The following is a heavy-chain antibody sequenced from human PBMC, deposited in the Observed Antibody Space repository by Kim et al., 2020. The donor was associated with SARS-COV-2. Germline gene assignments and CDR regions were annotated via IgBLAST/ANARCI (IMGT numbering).Heavy chain of an antibody. J-gene: IGHJ5*02. V-gene: IGHV4-59*01. D-gene: IGHD2-15*01. Sequence: SETLSLTCTVSGGSISSYYWSWIRQPPGKGLEWIGYIYYSGSTNYNPSLKSRVTISVDTSKNQFSLKLSSVTAADTAVYYCARDLRYSEGGVWFDPWGQGTLVTVSS. CDR2: IYYSGST. CDR3: ARDLRYSEGGVWFDP. CDR1: GGSISSYY.